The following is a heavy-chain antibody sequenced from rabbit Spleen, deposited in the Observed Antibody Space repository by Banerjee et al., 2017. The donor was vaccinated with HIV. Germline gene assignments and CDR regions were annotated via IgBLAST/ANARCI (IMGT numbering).Heavy chain of an antibody. CDR1: GFSFSGNFQ. CDR2: IAGSSSGFT. CDR3: ARDTGTSFSSYGMDL. V-gene: IGHV1S45*01. Sequence: QEQLAESGGDLVKPEGSLTLTCTASGFSFSGNFQICWVRQAPGKGLEWISCIAGSSSGFTYFATWAKGRFTCSKTSSTTVTLQMTRLTVADTATYFCARDTGTSFSSYGMDLWGPGTLVTVS. D-gene: IGHD7-1*01. J-gene: IGHJ6*01.